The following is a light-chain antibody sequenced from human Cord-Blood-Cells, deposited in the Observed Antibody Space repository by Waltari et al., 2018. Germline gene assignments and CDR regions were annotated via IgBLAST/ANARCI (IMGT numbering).Light chain of an antibody. CDR3: YSTDSSGNHWV. V-gene: IGLV3-10*01. CDR1: ALPKKS. Sequence: SYELTQPPSVSVSPGQTARITCSGDALPKKSANWHQQKSGQAPVLVIYEDSKRTSGIPGRFSGSSSGTMATLTISGAQVEDEADYYCYSTDSSGNHWVFGGGTKLTVL. CDR2: EDS. J-gene: IGLJ2*01.